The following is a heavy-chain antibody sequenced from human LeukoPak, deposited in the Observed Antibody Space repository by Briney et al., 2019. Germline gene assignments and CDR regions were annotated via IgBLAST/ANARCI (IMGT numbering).Heavy chain of an antibody. CDR3: AREKEYSSGTDYFDY. D-gene: IGHD5-18*01. V-gene: IGHV3-20*04. Sequence: PGGSLRLSCAASGCTFNDYGMSWVRQPPGKGLEWVSDINWNGGHTAYADSVKGRFTISRDNAKNSLYLQMNSLRAEDTALYYCAREKEYSSGTDYFDYWGQGTQVTVSS. CDR1: GCTFNDYG. J-gene: IGHJ4*02. CDR2: INWNGGHT.